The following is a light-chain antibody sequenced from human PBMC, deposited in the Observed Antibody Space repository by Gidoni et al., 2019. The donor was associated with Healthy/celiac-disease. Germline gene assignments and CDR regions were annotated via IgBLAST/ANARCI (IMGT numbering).Light chain of an antibody. CDR2: AAS. CDR1: QSISSY. CDR3: QQSYSTPPGS. Sequence: DIQMTQSPSSLSASVGDRVTITCRASQSISSYLNWYQHKPGKAPKLLIYAASSLQSGVPSRFSGSGSGTDFTLTISSLQPEDFATYYCQQSYSTPPGSFGQGTKLEIK. J-gene: IGKJ2*04. V-gene: IGKV1-39*01.